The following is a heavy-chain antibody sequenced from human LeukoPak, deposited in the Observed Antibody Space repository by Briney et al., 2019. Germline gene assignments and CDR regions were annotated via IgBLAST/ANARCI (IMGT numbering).Heavy chain of an antibody. D-gene: IGHD4-17*01. J-gene: IGHJ4*02. V-gene: IGHV1-18*01. CDR1: GYTFTTYG. Sequence: GASVKVSCKSSGYTFTTYGVIWVRQAPGQGLEWMGWISGYDGNTNYAQKLRGRVTMTTDTSTSTAYMDLRSLRSDDTALYYCARTVTTSSYYFDYWGQGTLATVSS. CDR3: ARTVTTSSYYFDY. CDR2: ISGYDGNT.